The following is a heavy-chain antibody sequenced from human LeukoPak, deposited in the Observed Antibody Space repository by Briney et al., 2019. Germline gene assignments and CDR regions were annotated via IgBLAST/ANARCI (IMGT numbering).Heavy chain of an antibody. CDR3: ARPRTILRGVVTSADY. D-gene: IGHD3-10*01. V-gene: IGHV5-51*01. CDR1: GYTFTNYW. CDR2: IYPGDSDT. Sequence: GASLKISCKGSGYTFTNYWIGWVRQMPGKGLEWMGIIYPGDSDTRYSPSFQGQVTISADKSISTAYLQWSSLEASDTAVYYCARPRTILRGVVTSADYWGQGTLVTVSS. J-gene: IGHJ4*02.